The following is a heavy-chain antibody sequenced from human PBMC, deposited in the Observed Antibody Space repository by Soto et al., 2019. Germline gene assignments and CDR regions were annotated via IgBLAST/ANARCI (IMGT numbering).Heavy chain of an antibody. V-gene: IGHV4-34*01. CDR1: GGSFSGYY. D-gene: IGHD3-22*01. J-gene: IGHJ4*02. CDR2: INHSGST. CDR3: ARGSHYYDSSGYFY. Sequence: SETLSLTCAVYGGSFSGYYWSWIRQPPGKGLEWSGEINHSGSTNYNPSLKSRVTISVDTSKNQFSLKLSSVTAADTAVYYCARGSHYYDSSGYFYWGQGTLVTVSS.